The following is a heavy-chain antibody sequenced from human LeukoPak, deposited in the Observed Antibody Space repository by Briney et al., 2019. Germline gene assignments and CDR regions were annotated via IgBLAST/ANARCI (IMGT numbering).Heavy chain of an antibody. V-gene: IGHV3-53*01. Sequence: GGSLRLSCAASGFTVSSNYMSWVRQAPGKGLEWVSVIYSGGSTYYADSVKGRFTISRDNSKNTLYLQMNSLRAEDTAVYYCARGVYYAPLDYWGQGTLVTVSS. CDR2: IYSGGST. CDR1: GFTVSSNY. J-gene: IGHJ4*02. CDR3: ARGVYYAPLDY. D-gene: IGHD2-2*01.